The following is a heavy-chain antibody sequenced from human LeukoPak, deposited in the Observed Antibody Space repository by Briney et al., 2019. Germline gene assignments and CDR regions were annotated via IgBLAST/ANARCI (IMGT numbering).Heavy chain of an antibody. D-gene: IGHD3-22*01. Sequence: GGSLRLSCAASGFTFSSYAMSWVRQAPGKGLEWVSAISGSGGSTYYADSVKGRFTISRDNSKNTLYLQMNSLRAEDTAVYYCAKDGGYYDSSGYYSGYWGQGTLVTVSS. CDR1: GFTFSSYA. CDR3: AKDGGYYDSSGYYSGY. V-gene: IGHV3-23*01. J-gene: IGHJ4*02. CDR2: ISGSGGST.